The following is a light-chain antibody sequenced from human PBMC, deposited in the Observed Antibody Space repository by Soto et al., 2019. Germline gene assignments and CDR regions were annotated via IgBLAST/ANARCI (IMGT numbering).Light chain of an antibody. J-gene: IGKJ2*01. Sequence: IQLTQSPSSLSASVEDRVTVTCRASQGISSYLAWYQQQPGKAPKLLIYAASTLQRGVSSRFSGSGSGTDFTLTISSLQPEDFATYYCQQLNSYPPTFGQGTKLEIK. CDR1: QGISSY. V-gene: IGKV1-9*01. CDR3: QQLNSYPPT. CDR2: AAS.